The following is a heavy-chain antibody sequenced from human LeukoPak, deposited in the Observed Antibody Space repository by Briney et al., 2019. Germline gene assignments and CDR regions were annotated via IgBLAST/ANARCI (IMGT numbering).Heavy chain of an antibody. J-gene: IGHJ4*02. CDR2: INPDNGGT. Sequence: GASVKVSCKASGYTFTGYFVHWVRQAPGQGLEWMGWINPDNGGTNYAQKFQGRVTMTRDTSISTAYMELSRLRSDDTAVYYCAPSGTYRSTDYYFDYWGQGTLVTVSS. CDR3: APSGTYRSTDYYFDY. V-gene: IGHV1-2*02. CDR1: GYTFTGYF. D-gene: IGHD1-26*01.